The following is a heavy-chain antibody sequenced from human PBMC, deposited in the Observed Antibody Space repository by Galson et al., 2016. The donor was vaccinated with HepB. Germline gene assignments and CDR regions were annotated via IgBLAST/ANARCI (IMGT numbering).Heavy chain of an antibody. CDR2: IYWDNDK. CDR1: GFSLATGGLG. CDR3: AHTRLQNDWFDP. V-gene: IGHV2-5*02. J-gene: IGHJ5*02. D-gene: IGHD2-21*02. Sequence: PALVKPTQTLTLTCTFSGFSLATGGLGVGWIRQPPGKALEWVALIYWDNDKYYSPSLKNRLTITMDTSRNQVVLEMTNMDPVDTGTYYCAHTRLQNDWFDPWGEGLLVTVSS.